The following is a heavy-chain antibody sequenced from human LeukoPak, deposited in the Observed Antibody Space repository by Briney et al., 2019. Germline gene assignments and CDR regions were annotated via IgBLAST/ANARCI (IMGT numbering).Heavy chain of an antibody. V-gene: IGHV3-30-3*01. CDR2: ISYDGSNK. Sequence: GRSLRLSCAASGFTFSSYAMHWVRQAPGKGLEWVAVISYDGSNKYYADSVKGRFTISRDNSKNTLYLQMNSLRAEDTAVYYCARDNGGPLYYYGSGSYPIWGQGTLVTVSS. D-gene: IGHD3-10*01. CDR1: GFTFSSYA. J-gene: IGHJ4*02. CDR3: ARDNGGPLYYYGSGSYPI.